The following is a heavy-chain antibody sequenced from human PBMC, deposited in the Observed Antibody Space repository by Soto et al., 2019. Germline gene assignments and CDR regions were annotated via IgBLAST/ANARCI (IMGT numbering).Heavy chain of an antibody. D-gene: IGHD3-3*01. Sequence: EVQLLESGGGLVQPGGSLRLSCAASGFTFSSYAMSWVRQAPGKGLEWVSAISGSGGSTYYADSVKGRFTISRDNSKNTLYLQMNSLRAEDTAVYYCAKSPYYDFWSWVNDAFDIWGQGTMVTVSS. CDR2: ISGSGGST. CDR3: AKSPYYDFWSWVNDAFDI. CDR1: GFTFSSYA. V-gene: IGHV3-23*01. J-gene: IGHJ3*02.